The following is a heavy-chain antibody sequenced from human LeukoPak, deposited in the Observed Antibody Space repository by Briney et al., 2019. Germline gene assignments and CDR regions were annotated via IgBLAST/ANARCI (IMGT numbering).Heavy chain of an antibody. CDR2: ISYDGSNK. J-gene: IGHJ4*02. V-gene: IGHV3-30*18. CDR1: GFTISSYG. Sequence: GRSQRLSCAASGFTISSYGMHWVRQAPGKGLEWVAVISYDGSNKYYADSVKGRFTISRDNSKNTLYLQMNSLRAEDTAVYYCAKDKSDYEFDYWGQGTLVTVSS. CDR3: AKDKSDYEFDY. D-gene: IGHD4-17*01.